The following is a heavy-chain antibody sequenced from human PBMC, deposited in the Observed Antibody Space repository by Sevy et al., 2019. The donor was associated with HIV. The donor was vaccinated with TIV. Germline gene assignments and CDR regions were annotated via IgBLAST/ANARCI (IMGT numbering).Heavy chain of an antibody. CDR3: ARDRSTLSDDYDIVYMDS. CDR1: GGTFGTYS. Sequence: ASVKVSCKTSGGTFGTYSINWVRQAPGQGLEWMGGIIPIFTITKYAQKLQGRVTITAEESTTTVYMELTSLRSEDTAVYYCARDRSTLSDDYDIVYMDSWGQGTTVTVSS. J-gene: IGHJ6*03. D-gene: IGHD3-22*01. V-gene: IGHV1-69*13. CDR2: IIPIFTIT.